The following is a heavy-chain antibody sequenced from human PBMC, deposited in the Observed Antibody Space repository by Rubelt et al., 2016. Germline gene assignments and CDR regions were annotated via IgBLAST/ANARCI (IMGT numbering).Heavy chain of an antibody. J-gene: IGHJ5*02. CDR1: GFTFYSYA. V-gene: IGHV3-23*04. CDR3: AREVAAVGFAP. CDR2: ITGSGGGT. Sequence: VQLVESGGGLVQPGGSLRLSCAASGFTFYSYAMSWVRQAPGKGLQWVSGITGSGGGTYYTDSVKGRFTISRDKSKNTRDRQRSGLGAEDTAVYYCAREVAAVGFAPWGQGTQVTVSS. D-gene: IGHD6-13*01.